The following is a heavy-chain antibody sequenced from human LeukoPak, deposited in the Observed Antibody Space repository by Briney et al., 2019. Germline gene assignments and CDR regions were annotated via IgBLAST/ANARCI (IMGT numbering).Heavy chain of an antibody. Sequence: ASVKVSCKASGYTFTGYYMHWVRQAPGQGLEWMGWINPNSGGTNYARKFQGRVTMTRDTSISTAYMELSRLRSDDTAVYYCARGGCTNGVCYGLDAFDIWGQGTMVTVSS. CDR3: ARGGCTNGVCYGLDAFDI. J-gene: IGHJ3*02. CDR2: INPNSGGT. D-gene: IGHD2-8*01. V-gene: IGHV1-2*02. CDR1: GYTFTGYY.